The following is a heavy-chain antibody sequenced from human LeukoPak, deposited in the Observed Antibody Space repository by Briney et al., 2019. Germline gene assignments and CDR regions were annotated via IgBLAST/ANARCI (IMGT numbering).Heavy chain of an antibody. D-gene: IGHD3-3*01. J-gene: IGHJ4*02. Sequence: VGSLRLSCAASASTFSSYVMSWVRQAPGKGLEWISTIGGSGSTTYYADSIKGRFIISRDNSKNTLYLQMNSLRAEDTAVYYCAKGEAHAFWSGYYFDYWGQGTLVTVSS. CDR3: AKGEAHAFWSGYYFDY. CDR1: ASTFSSYV. CDR2: IGGSGSTT. V-gene: IGHV3-23*01.